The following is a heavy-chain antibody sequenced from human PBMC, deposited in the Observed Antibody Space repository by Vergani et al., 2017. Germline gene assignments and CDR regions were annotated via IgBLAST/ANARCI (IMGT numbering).Heavy chain of an antibody. CDR1: GYTFTDYY. CDR3: AGDLRDCSSTSCYIYDYDMDV. D-gene: IGHD2-2*02. J-gene: IGHJ6*03. Sequence: QVQLVQSGAEVKKPGASVKVSCKASGYTFTDYYMHWVLQAPGQGVEWMGWINPKSGGTKYAQKFQGRVTMTMDTSISTAYMELGRLRSDDTPVYYCAGDLRDCSSTSCYIYDYDMDVWGKXP. CDR2: INPKSGGT. V-gene: IGHV1-2*02.